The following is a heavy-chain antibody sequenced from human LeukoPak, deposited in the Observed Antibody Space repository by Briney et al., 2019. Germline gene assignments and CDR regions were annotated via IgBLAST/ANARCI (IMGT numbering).Heavy chain of an antibody. Sequence: SGPTLVNPTQTLTLTCTFSGFSLTTYGVAVGWIRQPPGKALEWLALIYYDDDDRYSPSLKSRLTITKDTSKEQVVLTMTNMDPVDTATYYCARMGYCGNSNCYGFDYWGPGTLVTVSS. CDR1: GFSLTTYGVA. CDR2: IYYDDDD. D-gene: IGHD2-21*01. V-gene: IGHV2-5*02. CDR3: ARMGYCGNSNCYGFDY. J-gene: IGHJ4*02.